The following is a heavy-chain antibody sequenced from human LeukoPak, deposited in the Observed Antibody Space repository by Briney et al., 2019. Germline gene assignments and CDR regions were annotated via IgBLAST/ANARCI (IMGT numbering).Heavy chain of an antibody. CDR1: GYTFTSYD. V-gene: IGHV1-8*01. D-gene: IGHD3-10*01. J-gene: IGHJ4*02. CDR3: ARVITMVRGVIILSY. CDR2: MNPNSGDT. Sequence: ASVKVSCKASGYTFTSYDINWVRQATGQGLEWMGWMNPNSGDTGYAQKFQGRVTMTRNTSISTAYMELSSLRSEDTAVYYCARVITMVRGVIILSYWGQGTLVTVSS.